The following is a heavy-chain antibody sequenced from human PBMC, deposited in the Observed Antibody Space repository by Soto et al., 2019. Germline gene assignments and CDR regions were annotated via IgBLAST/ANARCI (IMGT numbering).Heavy chain of an antibody. V-gene: IGHV1-69*01. J-gene: IGHJ4*02. CDR2: IIPVFCTA. CDR1: GGSFSSYA. Sequence: QVQLVQSGAEVKKPGSSVKVSCKASGGSFSSYAISWVRQAPGQGVECMGGIIPVFCTANYAQKFPARVTINADESTITVYMELSSLSSEVTAVYYCARGWNDFPHWGQGTLVTVSS. D-gene: IGHD1-1*01. CDR3: ARGWNDFPH.